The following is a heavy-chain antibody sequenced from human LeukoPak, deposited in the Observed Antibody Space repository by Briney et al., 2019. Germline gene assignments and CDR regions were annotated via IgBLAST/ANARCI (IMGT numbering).Heavy chain of an antibody. Sequence: SETLSLTCAVYGGSFSGYYWSWIRQPPGKGLEWIGEINHSGSTNYNPSLKSRVTISVDTSKNQFSLKLSSVTAADTAVYYCARQASGRAGAGKVLDYWGQGTLVTVSS. CDR1: GGSFSGYY. CDR3: ARQASGRAGAGKVLDY. CDR2: INHSGST. J-gene: IGHJ4*02. V-gene: IGHV4-34*01. D-gene: IGHD2-8*02.